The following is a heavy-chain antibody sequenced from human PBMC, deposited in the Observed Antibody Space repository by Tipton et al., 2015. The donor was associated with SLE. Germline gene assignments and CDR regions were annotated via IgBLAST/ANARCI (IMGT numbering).Heavy chain of an antibody. Sequence: LRLSCTVSGGSISSGGYYWSWIRQHPGKGLEWIGYIYYSGSTYYNPSLKSRVTISVDTSKNQFSLKLSSVTAADTAVYYCARSKPVSSAWFDPWGQGTLVTVSS. D-gene: IGHD6-19*01. CDR3: ARSKPVSSAWFDP. J-gene: IGHJ5*02. CDR2: IYYSGST. V-gene: IGHV4-31*03. CDR1: GGSISSGGYY.